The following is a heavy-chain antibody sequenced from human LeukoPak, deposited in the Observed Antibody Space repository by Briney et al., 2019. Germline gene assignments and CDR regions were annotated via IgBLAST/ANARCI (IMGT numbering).Heavy chain of an antibody. D-gene: IGHD6-13*01. CDR2: IYQDGSEK. CDR3: ASERPSSSWYDY. J-gene: IGHJ4*02. CDR1: GFTFSRNL. Sequence: PGGSLRLSCAASGFTFSRNLMTWVLQAPGKGLEGVANIYQDGSEKYYVDSVRGRSTISRDNAKNTLYLQMNSLRAEDTAVYFCASERPSSSWYDYWGQGTLVTVSS. V-gene: IGHV3-7*01.